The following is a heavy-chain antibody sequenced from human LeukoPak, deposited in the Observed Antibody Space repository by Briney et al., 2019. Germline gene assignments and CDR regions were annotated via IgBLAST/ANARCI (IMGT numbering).Heavy chain of an antibody. CDR2: IYSGGST. D-gene: IGHD3-10*01. V-gene: IGHV3-66*01. CDR3: AREPSGSYYIDY. Sequence: GGSLRLSCAASGFTVSSNYMSWVRQAPGKGLEWVSVIYSGGSTYYADSVKGRFTISRDNSMNTLYLQMNSLRAEDTAVYYCAREPSGSYYIDYWGQGTLVTVSS. J-gene: IGHJ4*02. CDR1: GFTVSSNY.